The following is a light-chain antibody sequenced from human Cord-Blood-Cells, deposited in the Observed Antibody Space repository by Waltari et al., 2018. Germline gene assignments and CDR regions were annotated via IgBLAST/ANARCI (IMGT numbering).Light chain of an antibody. V-gene: IGLV2-14*01. Sequence: PGQSITISCTGTSSDVGGYNYVSWYQQHPGKAPKLMIYEVSNRPSGVSNRFSGSKSGNTASLTISGLQAEDEADYYCSSYTSSSTWVFGGGTKLTVL. CDR1: SSDVGGYNY. CDR2: EVS. CDR3: SSYTSSSTWV. J-gene: IGLJ3*02.